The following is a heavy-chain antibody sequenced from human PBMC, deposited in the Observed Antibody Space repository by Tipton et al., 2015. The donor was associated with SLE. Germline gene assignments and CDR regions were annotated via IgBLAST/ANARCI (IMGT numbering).Heavy chain of an antibody. Sequence: LSLTCTVSGGSISSHYWSWVRRAPGKGLEWVSAISGGGGSTYYADFVKGRFSISIDKSKKTLFLQMNSLRVDDTATYYCAKFEKTTDFYLDSWGQGTLVSVSP. J-gene: IGHJ4*02. CDR1: GGSISSHY. D-gene: IGHD1/OR15-1a*01. CDR2: ISGGGGST. CDR3: AKFEKTTDFYLDS. V-gene: IGHV3-23*01.